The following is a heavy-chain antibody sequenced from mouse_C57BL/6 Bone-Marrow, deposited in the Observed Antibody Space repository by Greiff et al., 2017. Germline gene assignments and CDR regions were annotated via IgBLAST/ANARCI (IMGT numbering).Heavy chain of an antibody. CDR1: GFTFSSYA. V-gene: IGHV5-4*01. CDR3: ARELIY. Sequence: DVHLVESGGGLVKPGGSLKLSCAASGFTFSSYAMSWVRQTPEKRLEWVATISDGGSYTYYPDNVKGRFTISRDNAKNNLYLQMSHLKSEDTAMYYCARELIYWGQGTTLTVSS. J-gene: IGHJ2*01. CDR2: ISDGGSYT.